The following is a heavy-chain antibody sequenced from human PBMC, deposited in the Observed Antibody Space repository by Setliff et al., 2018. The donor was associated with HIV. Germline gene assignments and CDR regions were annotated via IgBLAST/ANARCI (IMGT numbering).Heavy chain of an antibody. Sequence: SETLSLTCTVSAGSIRSSTYYWAWIRQPPGKGLEWIGTIYYSGSTYYNPSLKSRATISVDTSKNHFSLRLSSVTAADTAVYYCARHGYSSDLRISYCDSWGQGSLVTVSS. CDR3: ARHGYSSDLRISYCDS. D-gene: IGHD5-18*01. V-gene: IGHV4-39*01. CDR2: IYYSGST. CDR1: AGSIRSSTYY. J-gene: IGHJ4*02.